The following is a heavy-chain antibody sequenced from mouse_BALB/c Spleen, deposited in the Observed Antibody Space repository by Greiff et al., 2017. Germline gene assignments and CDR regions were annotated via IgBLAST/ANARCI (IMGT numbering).Heavy chain of an antibody. CDR3: AREGYRYEDAMDY. V-gene: IGHV5-15*02. D-gene: IGHD2-14*01. CDR2: ISNLAYSI. J-gene: IGHJ4*01. CDR1: GFTFSDYG. Sequence: EVNLVESGGGLVQPGGSRKLSCAASGFTFSDYGMAWVRQAPGKGPEWVAFISNLAYSIYYADTVTGRFTISRENAKNTLYLEMSSLRSEDTAMYYCAREGYRYEDAMDYWGQGTSVTVSS.